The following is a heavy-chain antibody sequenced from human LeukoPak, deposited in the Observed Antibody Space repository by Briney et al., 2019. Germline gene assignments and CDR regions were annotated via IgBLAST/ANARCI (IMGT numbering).Heavy chain of an antibody. V-gene: IGHV3-53*01. CDR2: IYSSVT. Sequence: GGSLRLSCTVSGFTVSSNSMSWVRQAPGKGLEWVSFIYSSVTHYSDSVKGRFTISRDNSRNTLFLQMNSLRAEDTAIYYCARRAGAYSHPYDYWGQGTLVTVSS. CDR1: GFTVSSNS. CDR3: ARRAGAYSHPYDY. J-gene: IGHJ4*02. D-gene: IGHD4/OR15-4a*01.